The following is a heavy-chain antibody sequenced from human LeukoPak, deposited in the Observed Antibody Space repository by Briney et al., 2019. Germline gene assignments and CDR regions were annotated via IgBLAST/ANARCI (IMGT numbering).Heavy chain of an antibody. J-gene: IGHJ3*02. CDR3: ARGVGSSSVDI. V-gene: IGHV4-59*01. CDR1: GGSSSSYY. CDR2: IYYSGST. Sequence: PSGTLSLTCTVSGGSSSSYYWSWIRQPPGKGLEWIGYIYYSGSTNYNPSLRSRVTISVDTSKNQFSLNLSSVIAADTAVYYCARGVGSSSVDIWGQGTMVTVSS. D-gene: IGHD6-13*01.